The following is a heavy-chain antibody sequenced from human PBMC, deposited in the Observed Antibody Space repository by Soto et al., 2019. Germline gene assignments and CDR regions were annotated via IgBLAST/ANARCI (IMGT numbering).Heavy chain of an antibody. D-gene: IGHD3-16*01. CDR1: GGSISSYY. J-gene: IGHJ6*02. CDR3: ERCGLDYGIDV. V-gene: IGHV4-4*07. CDR2: FYSTGKT. Sequence: PSETLSLTCTVSGGSISSYYWCWTRQPAGKGLEWIGRFYSTGKTNYNPSLQSRLTMSADTSRNQFSLNLTSVTAADTAVYYCERCGLDYGIDVWGQGTTVTVYS.